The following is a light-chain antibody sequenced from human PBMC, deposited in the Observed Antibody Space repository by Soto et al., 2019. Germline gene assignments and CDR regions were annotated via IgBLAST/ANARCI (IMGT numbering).Light chain of an antibody. CDR3: HQDNNWPGT. Sequence: EIVMTQSPATLSVSPGERATLSCRASQSVSSNLAWYQQKPCQAPRLLIYGASTRTTGIPARFSGSGSGTECTLTISSLQSEDFAVYYCHQDNNWPGTFGQGTKVEIK. CDR1: QSVSSN. V-gene: IGKV3D-15*01. J-gene: IGKJ1*01. CDR2: GAS.